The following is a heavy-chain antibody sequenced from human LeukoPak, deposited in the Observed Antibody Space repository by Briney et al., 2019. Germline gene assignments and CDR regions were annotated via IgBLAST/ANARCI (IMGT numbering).Heavy chain of an antibody. CDR3: ARGSDTAMDPDWYFDL. V-gene: IGHV1-69*04. CDR2: IIPIFGIA. Sequence: GSSVKVSCKASGGTFSGYAISWVRQAPGQGLEWMGRIIPIFGIANYAQKFQGRVTITADKPTSTAYMELSSLRSEDTAVYYCARGSDTAMDPDWYFDLWGRGTLVTVSS. CDR1: GGTFSGYA. J-gene: IGHJ2*01. D-gene: IGHD5-18*01.